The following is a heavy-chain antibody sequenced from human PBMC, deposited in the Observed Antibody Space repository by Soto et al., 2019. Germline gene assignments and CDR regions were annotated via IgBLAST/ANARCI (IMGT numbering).Heavy chain of an antibody. Sequence: TGGSLRLSCEASGFIFSNYEMTWVRQAPGKGLEWVSYISATGNTIYYADSVRGRFTISRDRAKNLLYLQMSSLRAEDSAVYYCARRRSHYYYYGMDVWGRGTTVTVSS. D-gene: IGHD3-3*01. J-gene: IGHJ6*02. V-gene: IGHV3-48*03. CDR2: ISATGNTI. CDR1: GFIFSNYE. CDR3: ARRRSHYYYYGMDV.